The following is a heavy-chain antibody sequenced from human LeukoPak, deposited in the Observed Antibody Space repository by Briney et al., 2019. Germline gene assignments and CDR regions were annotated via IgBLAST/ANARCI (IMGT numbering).Heavy chain of an antibody. CDR3: AREYDILTAWVRGIGY. CDR2: ISAYNGTK. J-gene: IGHJ4*02. D-gene: IGHD3-9*01. CDR1: GYRFTSYG. Sequence: AAVTVSCKASGYRFTSYGISWLRQAPAQGLEWMRWISAYNGTKNYAQKLQGRVTMTTATSTSKAYMDLRSMRANATDVYYCAREYDILTAWVRGIGYWGQGTLVTVSS. V-gene: IGHV1-18*01.